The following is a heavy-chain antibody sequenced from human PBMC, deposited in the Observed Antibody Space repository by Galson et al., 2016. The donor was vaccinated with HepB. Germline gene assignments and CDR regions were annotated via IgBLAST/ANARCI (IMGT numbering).Heavy chain of an antibody. Sequence: SVKVSCKASGYTFTSYGIDWLRQAPGQGLEWMAWIMPYNGHTNYAQKFQGRLTVTADTFTSTAYMEMRSLRSDDTAKYFCAGGAGYVSNWYENWGQGTLVIVPS. CDR1: GYTFTSYG. CDR2: IMPYNGHT. CDR3: AGGAGYVSNWYEN. V-gene: IGHV1-18*04. J-gene: IGHJ4*02. D-gene: IGHD2-15*01.